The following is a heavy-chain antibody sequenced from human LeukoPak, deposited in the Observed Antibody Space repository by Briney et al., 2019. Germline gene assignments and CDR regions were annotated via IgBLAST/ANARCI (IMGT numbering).Heavy chain of an antibody. CDR1: GGTFSSYA. CDR2: IIPIFGTA. V-gene: IGHV1-69*05. D-gene: IGHD3-3*01. Sequence: GASVKVSCKASGGTFSSYAISWVRQAPGQGLEWMGRIIPIFGTANYAQKFQGRVTITTDESTSTAYMELSSLRSEDTAVYYCARGANDFWSGILDYWGQGTLVTVSS. CDR3: ARGANDFWSGILDY. J-gene: IGHJ4*02.